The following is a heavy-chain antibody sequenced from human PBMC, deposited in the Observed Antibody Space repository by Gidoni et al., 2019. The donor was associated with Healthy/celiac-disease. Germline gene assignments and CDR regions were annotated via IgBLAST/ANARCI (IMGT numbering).Heavy chain of an antibody. CDR2: IDPSDSYT. D-gene: IGHD2-2*01. CDR3: ARHAWDIVVVPAALFDY. J-gene: IGHJ4*02. CDR1: GYSFTSYW. V-gene: IGHV5-10-1*03. Sequence: EVQLVPSGAEVKKPGESLRTSCKGSGYSFTSYWISWVRQMPGKGLEWMGRIDPSDSYTNYSPSFQGHVTISADKSISTAYLQWSSLKASDTAMYYCARHAWDIVVVPAALFDYWGQGTLVTVSS.